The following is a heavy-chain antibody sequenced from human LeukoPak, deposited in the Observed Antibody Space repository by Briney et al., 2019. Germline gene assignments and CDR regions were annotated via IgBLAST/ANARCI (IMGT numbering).Heavy chain of an antibody. CDR3: ARGQREWELSPFLH. D-gene: IGHD1-26*01. CDR1: GGSISSGSYY. V-gene: IGHV4-61*02. Sequence: TLSLTCTVSGGSISSGSYYWNWIRQPAGKGLEWIGRIYSSGSTNYNPSLKSRVTMSVDTSKNQFSLKLSSVTAADTAVYYCARGQREWELSPFLHWGQGTLVTVSS. CDR2: IYSSGST. J-gene: IGHJ4*02.